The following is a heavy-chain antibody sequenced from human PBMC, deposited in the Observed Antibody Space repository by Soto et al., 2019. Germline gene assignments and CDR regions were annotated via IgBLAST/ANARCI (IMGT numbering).Heavy chain of an antibody. J-gene: IGHJ4*02. CDR3: ARDYYASSGYSWIDF. V-gene: IGHV4-39*02. Sequence: QLQLQESGPGLVKPSETLALTCTVTGVSISTKNYFWRWIRQPPGKGLEWIGSVFSSGSTYYNPSRKGRFNISVDTSKNQFTLDLRSVTAADTAIYYCARDYYASSGYSWIDFWGRGNLVTVSS. CDR1: GVSISTKNYF. D-gene: IGHD3-22*01. CDR2: VFSSGST.